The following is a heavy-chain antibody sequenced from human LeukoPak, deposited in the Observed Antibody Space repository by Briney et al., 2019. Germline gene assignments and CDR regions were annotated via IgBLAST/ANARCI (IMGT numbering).Heavy chain of an antibody. CDR1: GLSFSNYW. V-gene: IGHV3-74*01. CDR2: TNLHGTAV. D-gene: IGHD3-16*01. CDR3: ASAYTYVRLGDH. Sequence: PGGSLRLSCAVSGLSFSNYWMHWVRQAPGKGLVWVARTNLHGTAVDYAGSVKGRFTISRDNAKNTLFPQMNSLRAEDTAVYYCASAYTYVRLGDHWGQGTLVTVSS. J-gene: IGHJ4*02.